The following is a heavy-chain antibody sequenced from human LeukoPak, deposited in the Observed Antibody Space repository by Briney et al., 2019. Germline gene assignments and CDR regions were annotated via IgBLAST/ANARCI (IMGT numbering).Heavy chain of an antibody. CDR2: IYYSGST. J-gene: IGHJ4*02. CDR3: ARRGY. V-gene: IGHV4-59*01. CDR1: GGSISSYY. Sequence: SETLPLTCTVSGGSISSYYWSWIRQPPGKGLEWIGYIYYSGSTNYNPSLRSRVTISVDSSKNQFSLKLTSVTAADTAVYYCARRGYWGQGTLVTVSS. D-gene: IGHD3-10*01.